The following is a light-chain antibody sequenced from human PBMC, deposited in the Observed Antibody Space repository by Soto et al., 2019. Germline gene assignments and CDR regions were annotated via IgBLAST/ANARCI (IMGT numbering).Light chain of an antibody. CDR1: SNIGAAYD. V-gene: IGLV1-40*01. CDR2: GNS. Sequence: QSVLAQPPSVSGAPGQRVTISCSNIGAAYDVHWYQQLPGTAPKLLIFGNSRRPSGVPDRFSGAKSGTSASLAITRLQAEDEADYYCQSYNSNLRGWVFGGGTKLTVL. CDR3: QSYNSNLRGWV. J-gene: IGLJ3*02.